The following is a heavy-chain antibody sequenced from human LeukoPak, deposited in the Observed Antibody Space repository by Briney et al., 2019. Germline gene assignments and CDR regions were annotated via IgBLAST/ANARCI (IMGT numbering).Heavy chain of an antibody. J-gene: IGHJ5*02. CDR2: ISGSGTTI. D-gene: IGHD6-13*01. Sequence: GGSLRLSCAASGFTFSSYEMSWVRQAPGKGLEWVSYISGSGTTIYYADSVKGRFTISRDNAKNSLYLQMNSLRAEDTAVYYCAGEGSSSWYWFDPWGQGTLVTVSS. CDR1: GFTFSSYE. V-gene: IGHV3-48*03. CDR3: AGEGSSSWYWFDP.